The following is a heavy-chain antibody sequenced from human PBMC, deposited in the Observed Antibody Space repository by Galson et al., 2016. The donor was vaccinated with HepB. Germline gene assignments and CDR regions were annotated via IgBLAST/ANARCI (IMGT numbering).Heavy chain of an antibody. CDR1: GYTFTSYV. V-gene: IGHV1-3*01. CDR2: INAGNGNT. J-gene: IGHJ4*02. D-gene: IGHD3-22*01. CDR3: AREYWTYYYDSSGYYFDY. Sequence: SVKVSCKASGYTFTSYVIHWVRQAPGQRLEWMGWINAGNGNTTYSQKFQGRVTITRDTSASTAYMELSSLRSEDTAVYYCAREYWTYYYDSSGYYFDYWGQGTLVTVSS.